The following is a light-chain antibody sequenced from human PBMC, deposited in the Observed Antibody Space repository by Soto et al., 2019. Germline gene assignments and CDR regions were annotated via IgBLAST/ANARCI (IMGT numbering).Light chain of an antibody. CDR2: GNS. Sequence: QSALTQPPSVSGAPGQRVTISCTGSSSNIGAGYDVHWYQQLPGTAPKLLIYGNSNRPSGVPDRFSGSKSGTSASLAITGLQAEDEADYYCQSYDSSLSGYVFGTGPRSPS. CDR1: SSNIGAGYD. V-gene: IGLV1-40*01. J-gene: IGLJ1*01. CDR3: QSYDSSLSGYV.